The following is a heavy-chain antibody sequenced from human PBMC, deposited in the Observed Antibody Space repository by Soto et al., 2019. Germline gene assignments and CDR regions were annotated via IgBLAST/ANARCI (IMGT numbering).Heavy chain of an antibody. V-gene: IGHV4-59*01. CDR3: AREDVVVPAAIGAGRPKYYYGIDV. D-gene: IGHD2-2*01. J-gene: IGHJ6*02. Sequence: SETLSLTCTVSGASITSYYWSWIRQPPGKGLEWIGVIYYSGNTNYNPSLKSRVTISVGTSKNQFSLKLTSVTAADTAVYYCAREDVVVPAAIGAGRPKYYYGIDVWGQGTTVTVSS. CDR2: IYYSGNT. CDR1: GASITSYY.